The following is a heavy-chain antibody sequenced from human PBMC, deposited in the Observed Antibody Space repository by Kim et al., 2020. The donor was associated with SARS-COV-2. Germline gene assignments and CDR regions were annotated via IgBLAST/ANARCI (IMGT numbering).Heavy chain of an antibody. CDR1: GFTFSSYA. CDR2: ISGSGGST. V-gene: IGHV3-23*01. Sequence: GGSLRLSCAASGFTFSSYAMSWVRQAPGKGLEWVSAISGSGGSTYYADSVKGRFTISRDNSKNTLYLQMNSLRAEDTAVYYCAKNDDSSGYYYPFDYWGQGTLVTVSS. D-gene: IGHD3-22*01. CDR3: AKNDDSSGYYYPFDY. J-gene: IGHJ4*02.